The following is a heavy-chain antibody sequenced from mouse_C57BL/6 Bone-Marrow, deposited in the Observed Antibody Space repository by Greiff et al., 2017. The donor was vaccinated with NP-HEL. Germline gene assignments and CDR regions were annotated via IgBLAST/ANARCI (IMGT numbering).Heavy chain of an antibody. J-gene: IGHJ3*01. V-gene: IGHV5-4*03. CDR3: ARVYYDYWFAY. D-gene: IGHD2-4*01. Sequence: EVKLMESGGGLVKPGGSLKLSCAASGFTFSSYAMSWVRQTPEKRLEWVATISDGGSYTYYPDNVKGRFTISRDNAKNNLYLQMSHLKSEDTAMYYCARVYYDYWFAYWGQGTLVTVSA. CDR2: ISDGGSYT. CDR1: GFTFSSYA.